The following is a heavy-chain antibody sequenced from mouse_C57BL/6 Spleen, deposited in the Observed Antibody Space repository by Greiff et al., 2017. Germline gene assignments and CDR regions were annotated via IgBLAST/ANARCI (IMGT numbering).Heavy chain of an antibody. CDR1: GFTFSDYG. CDR3: AIYYGNYGAFAY. V-gene: IGHV5-17*01. CDR2: ISSGSSTI. Sequence: EVMLVESGGGLVKPGGSLKLSCAASGFTFSDYGMHWVRQAPEKGLEWVAYISSGSSTIYYADTVKGRFTISRDNAKNTPFLQMTSLRSEDTAMYYCAIYYGNYGAFAYWGQGTLVTVSA. J-gene: IGHJ3*01. D-gene: IGHD2-1*01.